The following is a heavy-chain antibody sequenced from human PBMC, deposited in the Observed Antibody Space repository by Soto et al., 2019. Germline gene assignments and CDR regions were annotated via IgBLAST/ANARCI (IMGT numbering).Heavy chain of an antibody. D-gene: IGHD6-19*01. CDR2: IAASGATT. CDR1: GFTFGNYA. V-gene: IGHV3-23*01. J-gene: IGHJ4*02. CDR3: AKDRGGSGWRFDY. Sequence: GGSLRLSCAASGFTFGNYAMSWVRQAPGKGLEWVSAIAASGATTYYADSVKGRLTVSRDNSKNTLYLQMNSLRAEDTAVYYCAKDRGGSGWRFDYWGQGTPVTVSS.